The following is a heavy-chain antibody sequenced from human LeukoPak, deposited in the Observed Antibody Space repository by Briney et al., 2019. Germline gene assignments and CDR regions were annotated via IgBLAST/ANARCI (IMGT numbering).Heavy chain of an antibody. CDR1: GDSITSGDYY. CDR3: GRAVQASLQPRFDP. Sequence: SETLSLTCTVSGDSITSGDYYWSWIRQPPGKGLEWIGYIYHSGIAYYHPSLKSRVSISVDTSKNQFSLNLNSVTAADTAVYYCGRAVQASLQPRFDPWGQGTLVTVSS. V-gene: IGHV4-30-4*08. J-gene: IGHJ5*02. D-gene: IGHD1-1*01. CDR2: IYHSGIA.